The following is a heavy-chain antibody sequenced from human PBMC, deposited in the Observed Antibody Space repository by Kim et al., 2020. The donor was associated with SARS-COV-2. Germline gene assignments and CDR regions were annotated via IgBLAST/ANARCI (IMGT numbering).Heavy chain of an antibody. CDR2: IYYSGST. CDR3: ARHGGYCSGGSCYYFD. CDR1: GGSISSSSYY. Sequence: SETLSLTCTVSGGSISSSSYYWGWIRQPPGKGLEWIGSIYYSGSTYYNPSLKSRVTISVDTSKNQFSLKLSSVTAADTAVYYCARHGGYCSGGSCYYFD. J-gene: IGHJ4*01. D-gene: IGHD2-15*01. V-gene: IGHV4-39*01.